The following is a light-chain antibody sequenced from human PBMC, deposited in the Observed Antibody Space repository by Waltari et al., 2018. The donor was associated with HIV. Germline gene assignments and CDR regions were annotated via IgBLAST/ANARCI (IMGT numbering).Light chain of an antibody. V-gene: IGLV2-11*01. CDR1: SSDVGGYNF. J-gene: IGLJ3*02. Sequence: QYALTQPSSVSGSPGQSVTIPCTGTSSDVGGYNFVSWYQQHPGKAPKLVIYDVSKWPSGVPDRFSGSKSGNTASLTISGLQAEDEADYYCCSYTGSYTWVFGGGTELTVL. CDR2: DVS. CDR3: CSYTGSYTWV.